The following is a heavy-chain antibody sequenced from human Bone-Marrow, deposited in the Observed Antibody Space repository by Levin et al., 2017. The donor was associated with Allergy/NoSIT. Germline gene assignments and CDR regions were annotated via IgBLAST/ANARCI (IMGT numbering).Heavy chain of an antibody. CDR3: ARDKSGYSGSHDSGGVFDY. Sequence: PGGSLRLSCAASGFTFDDYGMSWVRQAPGKGLEWVSGINWNGGSTGYADSVKGRFTISRDNAKNSLYLQMNSLRAEDTALYYCARDKSGYSGSHDSGGVFDYWGQGTLVTVSS. CDR1: GFTFDDYG. V-gene: IGHV3-20*04. D-gene: IGHD5-12*01. J-gene: IGHJ4*02. CDR2: INWNGGST.